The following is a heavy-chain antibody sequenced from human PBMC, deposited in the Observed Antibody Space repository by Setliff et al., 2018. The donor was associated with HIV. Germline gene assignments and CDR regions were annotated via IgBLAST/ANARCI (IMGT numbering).Heavy chain of an antibody. D-gene: IGHD2-21*02. J-gene: IGHJ4*02. V-gene: IGHV4-39*01. CDR1: GGSINSTSYY. CDR2: IYHTGST. Sequence: LSLTCTVSGGSINSTSYYWGWIRQPPGNGLEWIGSIYHTGSTYYKPSLKSRVTISVDTSKNQFSLRLSSVAAADTAVYYCARHVTAYYFDYWGQGTLVTVSS. CDR3: ARHVTAYYFDY.